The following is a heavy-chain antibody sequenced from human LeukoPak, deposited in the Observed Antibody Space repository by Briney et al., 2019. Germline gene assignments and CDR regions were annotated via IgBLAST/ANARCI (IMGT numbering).Heavy chain of an antibody. V-gene: IGHV1-69*06. CDR3: ARDGRGYDWTADY. Sequence: SVKVSCKASGGTFSSYAISWVRQAPGQGLEWMGGIIPIFGTANYAQKFQGRVTITADKSTSTAYMELSSLRSEDTAVYYCARDGRGYDWTADYWGQGTLVTVSS. D-gene: IGHD5-12*01. CDR1: GGTFSSYA. CDR2: IIPIFGTA. J-gene: IGHJ4*02.